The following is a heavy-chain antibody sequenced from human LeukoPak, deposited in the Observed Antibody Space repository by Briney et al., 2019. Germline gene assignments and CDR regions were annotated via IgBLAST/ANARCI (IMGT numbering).Heavy chain of an antibody. CDR3: VKDRGGSPFYGMDV. J-gene: IGHJ6*02. D-gene: IGHD1-26*01. CDR1: GFTFSSYA. Sequence: GGSLRLSCAGSGFTFSSYAMSWVRQAPGKGLEWVSTISGSGGAGTYYADSVKGRLTVSRDNSRNTLYLPMNSLRAEDTAVYYCVKDRGGSPFYGMDVWGQGTTVTVSS. V-gene: IGHV3-23*01. CDR2: ISGSGGAGT.